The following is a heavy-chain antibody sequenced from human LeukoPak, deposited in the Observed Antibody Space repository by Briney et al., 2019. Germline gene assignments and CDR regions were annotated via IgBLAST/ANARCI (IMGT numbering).Heavy chain of an antibody. J-gene: IGHJ5*02. D-gene: IGHD6-6*01. CDR3: ARVSSPYGGLDA. V-gene: IGHV4-59*01. CDR1: GGSISSSY. Sequence: PSETLSLTCTVSGGSISSSYWSWHRQPPGKELEWLGYIYQNGITSYNPSLNSRITISVATSKKRFSLRLRSVTAAVTAVSYGARVSSPYGGLDAWGQGTTVTVS. CDR2: IYQNGIT.